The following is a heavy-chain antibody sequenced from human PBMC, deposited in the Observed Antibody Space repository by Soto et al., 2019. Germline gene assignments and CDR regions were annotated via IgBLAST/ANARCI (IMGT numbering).Heavy chain of an antibody. Sequence: GGSLRLSCAAAGLTFSSYGMHWVRQAPGKGLEWVAVIWYDGSNKYYADSVKGRFTISRDNSKNTLYLQMNSLRAEGTAVYYYARRFGPDYGMDVWGQGTTVTVSS. D-gene: IGHD3-16*01. CDR2: IWYDGSNK. CDR1: GLTFSSYG. J-gene: IGHJ6*02. CDR3: ARRFGPDYGMDV. V-gene: IGHV3-33*01.